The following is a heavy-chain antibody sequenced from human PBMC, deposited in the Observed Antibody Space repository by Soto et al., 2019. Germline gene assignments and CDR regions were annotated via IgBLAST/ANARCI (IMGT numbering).Heavy chain of an antibody. J-gene: IGHJ4*02. CDR2: ISYDGNKK. CDR3: ARSVAVAGLDY. Sequence: QVQLVESGGGVVQPGRSLRLSCAASGFTLSSYSMHWVRQAPGKGLEWVGVISYDGNKKYYRDSVKGRFSISRDTSNNTVPLQMNSLRPDDTAVYYCARSVAVAGLDYWGQGSLVTVSS. CDR1: GFTLSSYS. V-gene: IGHV3-30-3*01. D-gene: IGHD6-19*01.